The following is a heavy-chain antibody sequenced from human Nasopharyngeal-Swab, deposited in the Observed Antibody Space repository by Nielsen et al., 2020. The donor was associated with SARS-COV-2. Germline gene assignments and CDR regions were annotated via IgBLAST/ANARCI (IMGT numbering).Heavy chain of an antibody. CDR1: GGSFSGYY. J-gene: IGHJ6*02. CDR2: INHSGST. CDR3: ARNHYYGSGSYYPLYYYYYGVDV. V-gene: IGHV4-34*01. Sequence: SETLSLTCAVYGGSFSGYYWSWIRQPPGKGLDWIGEINHSGSTNYNPPLKSRVAISVDTSKNQFSLKLSSVTAADTAVYYCARNHYYGSGSYYPLYYYYYGVDVWGQGTTVTVSS. D-gene: IGHD3-10*01.